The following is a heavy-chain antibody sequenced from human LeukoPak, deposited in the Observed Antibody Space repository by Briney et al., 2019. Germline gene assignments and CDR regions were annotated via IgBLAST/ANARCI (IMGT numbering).Heavy chain of an antibody. D-gene: IGHD4-17*01. CDR2: ISSSRSTI. CDR3: GRGDLAYGDYGGYFDY. V-gene: IGHV3-48*01. CDR1: GFTFSSYS. Sequence: GGSLRLSCAASGFTFSSYSMNWVRQAPGKGLEGGSYISSSRSTIYYADYGKGRFTLYSDNAKNSVYLQMNSLRAEDTAVYYCGRGDLAYGDYGGYFDYWGQGTLVTVSS. J-gene: IGHJ4*02.